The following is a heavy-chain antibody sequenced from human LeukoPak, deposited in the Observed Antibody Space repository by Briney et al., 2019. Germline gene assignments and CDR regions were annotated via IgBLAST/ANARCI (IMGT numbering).Heavy chain of an antibody. CDR2: INSDGSST. CDR1: GFTSSSYW. Sequence: PRGSLRLSSAASGFTSSSYWTDWVRHTPPQGLGWVSRINSDGSSTSYADSVKGRFTISRDNAKNTLYLRMTSLRAQDTALYYCARETGQTRFDYWGQGTLVTVSS. D-gene: IGHD7-27*01. CDR3: ARETGQTRFDY. V-gene: IGHV3-74*01. J-gene: IGHJ4*02.